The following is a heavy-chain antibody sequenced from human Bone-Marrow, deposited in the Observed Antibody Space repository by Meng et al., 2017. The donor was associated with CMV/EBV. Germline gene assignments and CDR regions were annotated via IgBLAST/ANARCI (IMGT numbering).Heavy chain of an antibody. J-gene: IGHJ6*02. Sequence: SETLSLTCTVSGGSISSSSYYWGWIRQPPGKGLEWIGSIYYSGSTYYNPSLKSRVTISVDTSKNQFSLKLRSVTAADTAVYYCARGRGFFWSDGMDVWGQGTTVTFSS. CDR3: ARGRGFFWSDGMDV. D-gene: IGHD3-3*01. CDR2: IYYSGST. V-gene: IGHV4-39*07. CDR1: GGSISSSSYY.